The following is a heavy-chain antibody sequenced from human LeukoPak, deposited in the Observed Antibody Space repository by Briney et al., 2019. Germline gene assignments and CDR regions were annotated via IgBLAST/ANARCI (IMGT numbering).Heavy chain of an antibody. CDR3: ARENGYYDSSGYYRNWFDP. Sequence: SVKVSCKASGGTFSSYAISWVRQAPGQGLEWMGGIIPIFGTANYAQKFQGRVTITADESTSTVYMELSSLRSEDTAVYYCARENGYYDSSGYYRNWFDPWGQGTLVTVSS. D-gene: IGHD3-22*01. V-gene: IGHV1-69*01. J-gene: IGHJ5*02. CDR2: IIPIFGTA. CDR1: GGTFSSYA.